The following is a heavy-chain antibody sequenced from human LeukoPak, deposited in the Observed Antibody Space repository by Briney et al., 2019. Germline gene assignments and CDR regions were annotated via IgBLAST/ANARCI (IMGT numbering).Heavy chain of an antibody. D-gene: IGHD3-22*01. V-gene: IGHV4-34*01. CDR1: GGSFTGYY. CDR3: ARIDSRYLLDY. CDR2: INHSGST. J-gene: IGHJ4*02. Sequence: SETLSLTCAVYGGSFTGYYWSWIRQPPGKGLEWIGEINHSGSTNCNPSLKSRVTISVDTSKNQFSLKLSSVTAADTAVYYCARIDSRYLLDYWGQGTLVTVSS.